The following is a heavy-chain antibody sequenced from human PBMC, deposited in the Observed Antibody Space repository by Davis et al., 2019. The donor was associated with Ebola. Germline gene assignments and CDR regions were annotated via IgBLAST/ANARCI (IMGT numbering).Heavy chain of an antibody. Sequence: GESLKISCAASGFTFSSYSMNWVRQAPGKGLEWVSSIISSSSYIYYADSVKGRFTISRDNAKNSLYLQMNSLRAEDTAVYYCARGGAVAAYYYYYGMDVWGQGTTVTVSS. CDR3: ARGGAVAAYYYYYGMDV. J-gene: IGHJ6*02. CDR1: GFTFSSYS. CDR2: IISSSSYI. D-gene: IGHD6-19*01. V-gene: IGHV3-21*01.